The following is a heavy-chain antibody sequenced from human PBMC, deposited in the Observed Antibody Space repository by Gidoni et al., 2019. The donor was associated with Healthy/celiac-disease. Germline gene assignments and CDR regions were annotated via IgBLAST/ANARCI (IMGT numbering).Heavy chain of an antibody. D-gene: IGHD2-15*01. Sequence: QVQLHEPGPGLVKPWESRSLIGPVSGCPISSFYWSWIRQPAGKGMAWVGRIYTSGSTNYNPSLKGRVTMSVATSENQFSLKLSSVTAADTAVYYCARDFSTRGVVTFPNWFDPWGQGTLVTVSS. CDR1: GCPISSFY. V-gene: IGHV4-4*07. CDR3: ARDFSTRGVVTFPNWFDP. CDR2: IYTSGST. J-gene: IGHJ5*02.